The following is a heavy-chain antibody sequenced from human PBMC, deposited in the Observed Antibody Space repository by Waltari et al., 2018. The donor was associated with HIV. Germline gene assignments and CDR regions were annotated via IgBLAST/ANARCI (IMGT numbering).Heavy chain of an antibody. D-gene: IGHD4-17*01. V-gene: IGHV1-46*01. J-gene: IGHJ6*01. Sequence: QVQLVQSGAEVKKPGASVKVSCKASGYTFTSYYMHWVRQAPGQGLEWMGIINPSGGSTSYAQKFQGRVTMTRDTSTSTVYMELSSLRSEDTAVYYCARDQGTTVTTRFYYGMDVWGQGTTVTVSS. CDR1: GYTFTSYY. CDR2: INPSGGST. CDR3: ARDQGTTVTTRFYYGMDV.